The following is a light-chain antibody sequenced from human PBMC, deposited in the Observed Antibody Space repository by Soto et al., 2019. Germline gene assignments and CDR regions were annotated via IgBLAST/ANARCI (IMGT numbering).Light chain of an antibody. CDR3: QQYYSTPGT. J-gene: IGKJ1*01. V-gene: IGKV4-1*01. CDR1: QSVLYSSNNKNY. CDR2: WAS. Sequence: DLVITQSPDSLSFALGERATINCKSSQSVLYSSNNKNYLAWFQHKPGQPPKLLIYWASTRESGVPDRFSGSGSGTDFTLTISSLQAEDVAVYYCQQYYSTPGTFGQGTKVDIK.